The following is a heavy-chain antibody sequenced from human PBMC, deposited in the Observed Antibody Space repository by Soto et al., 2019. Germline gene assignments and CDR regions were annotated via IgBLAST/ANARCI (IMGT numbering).Heavy chain of an antibody. D-gene: IGHD5-12*01. CDR3: ASVAI. CDR1: GFTFRNYW. J-gene: IGHJ4*02. CDR2: IKQDGTEK. Sequence: EVQLVESGGGLVQPGGSLRLSCAASGFTFRNYWMSWVRQAPGKGLEWVANIKQDGTEKNYVDSVRGRFTISRDNAKNSLDLQMNRLTAEDTAVYYCASVAIRGPGTLVTVSS. V-gene: IGHV3-7*01.